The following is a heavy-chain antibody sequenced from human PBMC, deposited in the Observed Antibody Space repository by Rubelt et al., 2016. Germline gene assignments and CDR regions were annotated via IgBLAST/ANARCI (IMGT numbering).Heavy chain of an antibody. CDR2: INHSGST. CDR1: GGSFSGYY. Sequence: QVQLQQWGAGLLKPSETLSLTCAVYGGSFSGYYWSWIRQPPGKGLEWIGEINHSGSTNYNPSPKGRVTISVATSKNQLSLKLSSLTAADTAVYYCARVYYGDYRNAFDIWGQGTMVTVSS. CDR3: ARVYYGDYRNAFDI. V-gene: IGHV4-34*01. J-gene: IGHJ3*02. D-gene: IGHD4-17*01.